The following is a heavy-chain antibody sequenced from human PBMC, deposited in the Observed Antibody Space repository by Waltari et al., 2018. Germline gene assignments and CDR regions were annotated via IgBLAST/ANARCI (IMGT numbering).Heavy chain of an antibody. D-gene: IGHD3-22*01. CDR3: ASSQPGYYYDSSGYEGGYYYYGMDV. CDR2: IYHSGST. V-gene: IGHV4-4*02. CDR1: GGSISSSNW. J-gene: IGHJ6*02. Sequence: QVQLQESGPGLVKPSGTLSLTCAVSGGSISSSNWWSWVRQPPGKGLEWLGEIYHSGSTNYNPSLKSRVTISVDKSKNQFSLKLSSVTAADTAVYYCASSQPGYYYDSSGYEGGYYYYGMDVWGQGTTVTVSS.